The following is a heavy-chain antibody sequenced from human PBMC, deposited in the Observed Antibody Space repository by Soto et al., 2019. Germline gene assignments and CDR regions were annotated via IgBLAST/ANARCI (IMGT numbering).Heavy chain of an antibody. J-gene: IGHJ3*02. CDR2: ISSSGSTI. V-gene: IGHV3-11*01. Sequence: PGGSLRLSCAASGFTFSDYCMSWIRQAPGKGLEWVSYISSSGSTIYYAESVKGRFTISRDNAKNTLYLQMNSLRAEETAVYYYAGWSLCIYAGYCSGGSWPDDAFDIWGQGTMVTVSS. D-gene: IGHD2-15*01. CDR1: GFTFSDYC. CDR3: AGWSLCIYAGYCSGGSWPDDAFDI.